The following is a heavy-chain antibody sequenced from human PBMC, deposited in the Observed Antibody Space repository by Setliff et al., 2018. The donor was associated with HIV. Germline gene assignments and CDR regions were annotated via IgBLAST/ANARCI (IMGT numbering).Heavy chain of an antibody. Sequence: KPSETLSLTCAVSNYSISSDSYWGWIRQPPGKGLEWIGSIYHSGSIYYNPSLKSRVTISVDTSKNQFSLKLNSVTAADTAVYYCARAYSSGWRDAFDIWGQGTMVTVS. V-gene: IGHV4-38-2*01. CDR1: NYSISSDSY. D-gene: IGHD6-19*01. CDR3: ARAYSSGWRDAFDI. J-gene: IGHJ3*02. CDR2: IYHSGSI.